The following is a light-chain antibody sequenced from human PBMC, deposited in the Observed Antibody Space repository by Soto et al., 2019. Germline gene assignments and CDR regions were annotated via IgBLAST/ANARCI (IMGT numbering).Light chain of an antibody. CDR2: RNN. Sequence: QSVLTQPPSASGTPGQRVTISCSGSSSNIGSNNVNWYQQLPGTAPKLLIYRNNQRPSGVPDRFSGSKSGTSASLAISGLQSEDEANYYCAAWDDSLNAVVFGGGTKLTVL. CDR1: SSNIGSNN. J-gene: IGLJ2*01. CDR3: AAWDDSLNAVV. V-gene: IGLV1-44*01.